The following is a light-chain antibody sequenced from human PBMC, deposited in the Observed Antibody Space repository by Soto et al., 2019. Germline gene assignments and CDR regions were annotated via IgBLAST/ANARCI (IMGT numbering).Light chain of an antibody. CDR1: QSLSRW. J-gene: IGKJ1*01. Sequence: DIQMTQSPSTLSASVGDGVAITYRASQSLSRWLAWYQQKPGKAPKLLIYKASSLESGVPSRFSGSGSGTEFTLTISSLQPDDFATYYCQQYNSYWTFGQGTKVAIK. CDR3: QQYNSYWT. CDR2: KAS. V-gene: IGKV1-5*03.